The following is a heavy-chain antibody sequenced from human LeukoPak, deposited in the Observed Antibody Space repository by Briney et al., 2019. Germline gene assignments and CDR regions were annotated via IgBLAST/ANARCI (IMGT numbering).Heavy chain of an antibody. V-gene: IGHV3-64*02. CDR2: IISNGGNT. Sequence: GGSLRLSCAASGFPFSGYTMHWVRQAPGKGLEYVSAIISNGGNTHYADSVKGRFTISRDNSKNTVFLQMGSLRAEDMAVYYCAIVTSGATIANYYYYYMDVWGKGTTVTVSS. J-gene: IGHJ6*03. CDR3: AIVTSGATIANYYYYYMDV. CDR1: GFPFSGYT. D-gene: IGHD3-16*01.